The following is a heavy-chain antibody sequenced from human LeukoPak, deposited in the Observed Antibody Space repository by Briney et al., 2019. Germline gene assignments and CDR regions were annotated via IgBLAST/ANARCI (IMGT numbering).Heavy chain of an antibody. CDR1: GGSISSYY. V-gene: IGHV4-59*01. J-gene: IGHJ6*04. Sequence: PSETLSLTCTVSGGSISSYYWSWIRQPPGKGLEWIGYSYYSGSTNYNPSLKSRVTISVDTSKNQFSLKLSSVTAADTAVYYCARVGHCSSTSCYYYYYGMDVWGKGTTVTVSS. CDR2: SYYSGST. D-gene: IGHD2-2*01. CDR3: ARVGHCSSTSCYYYYYGMDV.